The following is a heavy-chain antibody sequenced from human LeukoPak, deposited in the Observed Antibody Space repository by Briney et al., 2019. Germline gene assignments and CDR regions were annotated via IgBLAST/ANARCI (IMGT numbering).Heavy chain of an antibody. CDR1: GYTFTSYD. D-gene: IGHD1-26*01. V-gene: IGHV1-8*01. CDR3: ASLPSYYSAFDI. Sequence: ASVTVSCKASGYTFTSYDINWVRQAPGQGVEWMGWMNPNSGNTGYAQKFQGRVTMTRNTSISTAYMELSSLRSEDTAVYYCASLPSYYSAFDIWGQGTMVTVSS. CDR2: MNPNSGNT. J-gene: IGHJ3*02.